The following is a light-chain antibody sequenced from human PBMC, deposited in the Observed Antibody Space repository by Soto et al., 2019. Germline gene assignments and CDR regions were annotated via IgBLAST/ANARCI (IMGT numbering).Light chain of an antibody. V-gene: IGKV3-15*01. Sequence: EIVMTQSPATLSVSPGERATLSCGASQSVSSNLAWYQQKPGQAPRLLIYGASTRATGIPARFSGSGSGTEFTLTISSLLSEDFAVYYCQQYNNWPRTFGQGTKVDIK. CDR3: QQYNNWPRT. CDR2: GAS. J-gene: IGKJ1*01. CDR1: QSVSSN.